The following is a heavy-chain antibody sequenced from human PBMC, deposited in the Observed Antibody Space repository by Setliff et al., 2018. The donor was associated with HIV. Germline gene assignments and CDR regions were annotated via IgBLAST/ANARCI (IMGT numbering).Heavy chain of an antibody. V-gene: IGHV4-38-2*02. D-gene: IGHD3-22*01. J-gene: IGHJ5*02. CDR2: IYHTGRT. CDR1: GASVRGGDH. Sequence: SETLSLTCTVSGASVRGGDHWTWIRQPPGKGLEWTGSIYHTGRTYYNRSLESRLTISIDTSKNQFSLKLTSVTAADTAMYYCASRIYYYDESRVLREEGFVPWGQGTLVTV. CDR3: ASRIYYYDESRVLREEGFVP.